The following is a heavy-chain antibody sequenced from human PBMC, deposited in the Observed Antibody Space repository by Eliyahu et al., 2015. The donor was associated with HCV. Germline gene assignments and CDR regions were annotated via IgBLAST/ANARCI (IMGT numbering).Heavy chain of an antibody. D-gene: IGHD3-9*01. Sequence: EVQLVESGGGLVQPGGSLRLSCAASGFTFSNSWIHWVRQAPGKGLVWVSRINGDGSTTNYADSVKGRFTISRDNAKNMLYLQMNSLRAEDTAVYYCANSMGXLRDYWGQGTLVTVSS. J-gene: IGHJ4*02. CDR3: ANSMGXLRDY. V-gene: IGHV3-74*01. CDR1: GFTFSNSW. CDR2: INGDGSTT.